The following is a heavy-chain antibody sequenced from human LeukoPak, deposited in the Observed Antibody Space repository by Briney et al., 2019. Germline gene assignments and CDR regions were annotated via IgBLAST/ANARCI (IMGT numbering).Heavy chain of an antibody. J-gene: IGHJ4*02. CDR2: IWYDGSNK. D-gene: IGHD3-3*01. CDR3: AKDYDFWSGYSDY. V-gene: IGHV3-33*06. CDR1: GFTVSSNY. Sequence: PGGSLRLSCAASGFTVSSNYMSWVRQAPGKGLEWVAVIWYDGSNKYYADSVKGRFTISRDNSKNTLYLQMNSLRAEDTAVYYCAKDYDFWSGYSDYWGQGTLVTVSS.